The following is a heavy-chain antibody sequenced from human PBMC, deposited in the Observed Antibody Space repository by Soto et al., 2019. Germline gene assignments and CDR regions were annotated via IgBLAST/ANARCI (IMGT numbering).Heavy chain of an antibody. CDR2: IWYDGSNK. V-gene: IGHV3-33*01. D-gene: IGHD6-19*01. CDR3: ARDPGAVAAIGGDY. J-gene: IGHJ4*02. CDR1: GFTFSSYG. Sequence: PGGSLRLSCAASGFTFSSYGMHWVRQAPGKGLEWVAVIWYDGSNKYYADSVKGRFTISRDNSKNTLYLQMNSLRAEDTAVYYCARDPGAVAAIGGDYWGQGTLVTVSS.